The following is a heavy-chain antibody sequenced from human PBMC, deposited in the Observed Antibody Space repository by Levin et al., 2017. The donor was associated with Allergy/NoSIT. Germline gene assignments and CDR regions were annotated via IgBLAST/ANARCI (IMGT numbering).Heavy chain of an antibody. CDR1: GGSFSGYY. Sequence: PSETLSLTCAVYGGSFSGYYWSWIRQPPGKGLEWIGEINHSGSTNYNPSLKSRVTISVDTSKNQFSLKLSSVTAADTAVYYCARGNDFWSGYYSYWGQGTLVTVSS. V-gene: IGHV4-34*01. CDR3: ARGNDFWSGYYSY. J-gene: IGHJ4*02. D-gene: IGHD3-3*01. CDR2: INHSGST.